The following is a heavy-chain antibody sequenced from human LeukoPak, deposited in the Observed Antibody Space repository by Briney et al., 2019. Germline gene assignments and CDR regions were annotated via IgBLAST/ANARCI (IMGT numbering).Heavy chain of an antibody. Sequence: GGSLRLSCAASGFTFSDSWMSWVRQAPGKGLEWVAVIWYDGSNKYYADSVKGRFTISRDNSKNTLYLQMNSLRAEDTAVYYCATGNGYSYGYFDYWGQGTLVTVSS. CDR2: IWYDGSNK. CDR3: ATGNGYSYGYFDY. J-gene: IGHJ4*02. D-gene: IGHD5-18*01. V-gene: IGHV3-33*08. CDR1: GFTFSDSW.